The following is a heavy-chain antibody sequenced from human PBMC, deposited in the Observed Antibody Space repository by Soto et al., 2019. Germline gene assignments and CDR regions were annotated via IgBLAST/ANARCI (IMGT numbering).Heavy chain of an antibody. CDR3: ARLALRFHGAFDI. CDR1: GGSFSGYY. CDR2: INHSGST. Sequence: QVQLQEWGAGLLKPSETLSLTCAVYGGSFSGYYWSWIRQPPGKGQEWIGEINHSGSTNYNPSLKSRVTISADTCNNQFSLKLSSVTPANTAVYHCARLALRFHGAFDIWGQGTMVTVSS. V-gene: IGHV4-34*01. J-gene: IGHJ3*02. D-gene: IGHD3-3*01.